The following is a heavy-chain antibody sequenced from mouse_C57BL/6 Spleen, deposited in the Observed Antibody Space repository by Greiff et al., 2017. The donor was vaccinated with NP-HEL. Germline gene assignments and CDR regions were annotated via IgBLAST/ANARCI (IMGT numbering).Heavy chain of an antibody. CDR3: AREASDYFDY. V-gene: IGHV3-1*01. CDR2: ISYSGST. D-gene: IGHD6-1*01. Sequence: VQLQQSGPGMVKPSQSLSLTCTVTGYSITSGYDWHWIRHFPGNKLEWMGYISYSGSTNYNPSLKSRISITHDTSKNHFFLKLNSVTTEDTATYYCAREASDYFDYWGQGTTLTVSS. CDR1: GYSITSGYD. J-gene: IGHJ2*01.